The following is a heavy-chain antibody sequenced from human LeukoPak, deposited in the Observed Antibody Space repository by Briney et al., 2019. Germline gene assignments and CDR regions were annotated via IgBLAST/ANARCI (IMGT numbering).Heavy chain of an antibody. V-gene: IGHV3-21*01. D-gene: IGHD2-15*01. J-gene: IGHJ4*02. CDR2: ISSGSTYI. CDR3: ASQGGFDD. CDR1: GFTFSSSE. Sequence: GGSLRLSCAASGFTFSSSEMNWVRQAPGKGLEWVSSISSGSTYIYYADSVKGRFTISRDNAKNSLHLQMNSLRGEDTAVYYCASQGGFDDWGQGTLVTVSS.